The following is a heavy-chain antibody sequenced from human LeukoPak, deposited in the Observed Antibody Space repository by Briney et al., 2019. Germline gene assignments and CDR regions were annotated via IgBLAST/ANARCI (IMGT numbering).Heavy chain of an antibody. J-gene: IGHJ4*02. CDR2: ISGSGGST. V-gene: IGHV3-23*01. CDR1: GFTFSSYA. CDR3: AKDRRARIVVVPAAISDY. D-gene: IGHD2-2*01. Sequence: GRSLRLSCAASGFTFSSYAMHWVRQAPGKGLEWVSAISGSGGSTYYADSVRGRFTISRDNSKNTLYLQMNSLRAEDTAVYYCAKDRRARIVVVPAAISDYWGQGTLVTVSS.